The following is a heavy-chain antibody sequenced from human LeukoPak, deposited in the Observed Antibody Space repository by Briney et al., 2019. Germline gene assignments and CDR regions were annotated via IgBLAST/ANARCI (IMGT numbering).Heavy chain of an antibody. V-gene: IGHV4-31*03. CDR1: GGSISSGGYY. Sequence: SETLSLTCTVSGGSISSGGYYWSWIRQHPGKGLEWIGYIYCSGSTYYNPSLKSRVTISVDTSKNQFSLKLSSVTAADTAVYYCARASYDFWSGYYTDYYGMDVWGQGTTVTVSS. J-gene: IGHJ6*02. CDR2: IYCSGST. CDR3: ARASYDFWSGYYTDYYGMDV. D-gene: IGHD3-3*01.